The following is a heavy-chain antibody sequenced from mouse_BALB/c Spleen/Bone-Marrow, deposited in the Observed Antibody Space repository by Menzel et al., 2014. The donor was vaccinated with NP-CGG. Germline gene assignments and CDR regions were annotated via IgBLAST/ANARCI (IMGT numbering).Heavy chain of an antibody. V-gene: IGHV5-17*02. D-gene: IGHD2-1*01. CDR2: ISSGSSTI. Sequence: EVKLQESGGGLVQPGGSRKLSCAASGFTFSSFGMHWVRQVPEKGLEWVAYISSGSSTIYYADTVKGRFTISRDNPKNTLFLQMTSLRSEDTAMYYCAREGRHGNPGYWGQGTTLTVSS. J-gene: IGHJ2*01. CDR3: AREGRHGNPGY. CDR1: GFTFSSFG.